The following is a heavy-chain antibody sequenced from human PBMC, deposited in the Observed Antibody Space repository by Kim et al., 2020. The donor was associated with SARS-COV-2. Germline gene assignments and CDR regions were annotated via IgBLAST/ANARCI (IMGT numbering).Heavy chain of an antibody. CDR2: IGGTRGNT. J-gene: IGHJ4*02. V-gene: IGHV3-23*01. CDR1: GFTFSDST. Sequence: GGSLRLSCVASGFTFSDSTMSWLRQAPGKGLEWVSSIGGTRGNTYYAGSVQGRFTISRDNSKGMLYLQMNSLSVADAALYYCAKPPLSTSGVVYWGRGTLVDVSS. D-gene: IGHD6-19*01. CDR3: AKPPLSTSGVVY.